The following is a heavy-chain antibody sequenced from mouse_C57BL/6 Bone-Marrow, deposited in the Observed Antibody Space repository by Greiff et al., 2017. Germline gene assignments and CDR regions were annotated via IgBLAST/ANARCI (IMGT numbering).Heavy chain of an antibody. CDR3: VRLGGNSYFDD. Sequence: EVKLLESGGGLVQPKGSLKLSCAASGFSFNTYAMNWVRQAPGKGLEWVARIRSKSNNYATYYADSVKDRFTISRDHSESMLYLQMNNLKTEDTAMYYCVRLGGNSYFDDWGQGTTLTVSS. D-gene: IGHD2-1*01. J-gene: IGHJ2*01. CDR1: GFSFNTYA. V-gene: IGHV10-1*01. CDR2: IRSKSNNYAT.